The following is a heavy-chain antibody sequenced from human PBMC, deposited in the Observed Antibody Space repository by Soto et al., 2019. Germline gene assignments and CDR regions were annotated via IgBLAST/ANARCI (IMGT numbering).Heavy chain of an antibody. Sequence: QVHLIQSGAEVKKPGSPVKVSCKAAGGTFNTYTLFWVRQAPGHGLEWMGRIIPMLPVTNTAQKFQGRLPLTAHKSTVTTLMALPSLTSDDTAVYYCSIGSWSAETFDVWGPGTVLTVSS. J-gene: IGHJ3*01. CDR2: IIPMLPVT. CDR1: GGTFNTYT. V-gene: IGHV1-69*02. CDR3: SIGSWSAETFDV. D-gene: IGHD2-2*01.